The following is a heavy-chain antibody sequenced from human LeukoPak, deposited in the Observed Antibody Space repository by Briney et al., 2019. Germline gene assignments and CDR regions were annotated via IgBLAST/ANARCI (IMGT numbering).Heavy chain of an antibody. D-gene: IGHD1-26*01. V-gene: IGHV3-53*01. J-gene: IGHJ4*02. CDR2: IYSGGRT. CDR3: AREGATTAFDY. CDR1: GFTVSNNY. Sequence: GGSLRLSCAVSGFTVSNNYMNWVRRAPGKGLEWVSIIYSGGRTYYADSAKGRFTISRDIFKNTVYLQMNSLRAEDTAVYYCAREGATTAFDYWGQGTLVTVSS.